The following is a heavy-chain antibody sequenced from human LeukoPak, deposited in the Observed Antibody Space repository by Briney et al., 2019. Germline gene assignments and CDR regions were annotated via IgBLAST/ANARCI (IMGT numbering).Heavy chain of an antibody. CDR2: ISGSSTYI. V-gene: IGHV3-21*01. D-gene: IGHD1-26*01. J-gene: IGHJ4*02. CDR1: GFTFSSYW. CDR3: AREFIVAATTTYYLDY. Sequence: GGSLRLSCAASGFTFSSYWLTWVRQAPGKGLEWVSSISGSSTYIYYADSMKGRITISRDNAKNSLYLQMNSLRAEDTAVYYCAREFIVAATTTYYLDYWGQGTLVTVSS.